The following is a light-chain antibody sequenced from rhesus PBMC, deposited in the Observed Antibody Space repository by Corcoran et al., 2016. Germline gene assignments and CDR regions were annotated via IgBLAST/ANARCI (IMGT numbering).Light chain of an antibody. Sequence: DIQMTQSPSSLSASVGDKVTITCHASQGISSWLAWYQQKPGKAPKPLIYYASSLHSGVPSRFSGSGSGTVYTRPISSLPPEDFATYYFQQYDDLPWTFDQGTKVEIK. CDR1: QGISSW. CDR2: YAS. CDR3: QQYDDLPWT. J-gene: IGKJ1*01. V-gene: IGKV1-19*01.